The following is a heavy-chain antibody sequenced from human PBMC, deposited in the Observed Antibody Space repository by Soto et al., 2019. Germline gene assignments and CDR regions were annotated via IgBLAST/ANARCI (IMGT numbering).Heavy chain of an antibody. CDR2: IHHSGAT. CDR1: GDSITGDNW. V-gene: IGHV4-4*02. J-gene: IGHJ6*02. CDR3: ATQDFYRMGV. Sequence: QVQLQESGPGLVQPSGTLSLTCAVSGDSITGDNWWSWVRQPPGKGLEWIGEIHHSGATNYNPSLKSRVTISVDKSKNQFSLKLNSVTAADTAMFYCATQDFYRMGVWGRGTTVTVSS.